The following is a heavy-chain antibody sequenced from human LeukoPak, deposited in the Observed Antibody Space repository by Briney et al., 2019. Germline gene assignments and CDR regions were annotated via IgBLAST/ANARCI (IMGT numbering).Heavy chain of an antibody. V-gene: IGHV1-2*02. J-gene: IGHJ6*03. CDR3: ARGVFSGVWLYYYYMDV. CDR2: INPNSGGT. CDR1: GYTFTGYY. Sequence: ASVKVSCKASGYTFTGYYMHWVRQAPGQGLEWMGWINPNSGGTNYAKKFEGRVPMTRETYISPAYMELSRLRSDDTAVYYCARGVFSGVWLYYYYMDVWGKGTTVSVSS. D-gene: IGHD2-8*02.